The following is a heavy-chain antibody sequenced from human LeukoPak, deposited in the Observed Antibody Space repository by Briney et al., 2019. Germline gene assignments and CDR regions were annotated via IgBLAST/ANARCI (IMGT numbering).Heavy chain of an antibody. CDR3: ARDRGGSYYVLGY. J-gene: IGHJ4*02. V-gene: IGHV4-38-2*02. Sequence: SATLSLTCAVSGSSISSGYYWGWLRQPPGTGLEWIGSIYHSGSTYYNPSLKSRVTISVDTSKNQFSLKLSSVTAADTAVYYCARDRGGSYYVLGYWGQGTLVTVSS. CDR1: GSSISSGYY. D-gene: IGHD1-26*01. CDR2: IYHSGST.